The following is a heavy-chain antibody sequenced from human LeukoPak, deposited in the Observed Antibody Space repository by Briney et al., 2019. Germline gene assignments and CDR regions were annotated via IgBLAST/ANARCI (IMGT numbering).Heavy chain of an antibody. CDR1: GYTFTSHG. V-gene: IGHV1-18*01. D-gene: IGHD3-22*01. CDR3: ARDAAEDYYDSSGSFDY. CDR2: ISAYNGNT. J-gene: IGHJ4*02. Sequence: ASVKVSCKASGYTFTSHGISWVRQAPGQGLEWMGWISAYNGNTNYAQKLQGRVTMTTDTSTSTAYMELRSLRSDDTAVYYCARDAAEDYYDSSGSFDYWGQGTLVTVSS.